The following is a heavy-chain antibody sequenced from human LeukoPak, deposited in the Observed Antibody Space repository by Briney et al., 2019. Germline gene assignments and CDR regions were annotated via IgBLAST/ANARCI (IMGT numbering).Heavy chain of an antibody. V-gene: IGHV4-34*01. Sequence: SETLSLTCAVYGGSSSGYYWSWVRQPPGKGLEWIGEINLGGSTNYNPSLKSRLTISVDTSKNHFSLKLNSVTAADTSVYYCALRQPVSFYFDYWGQGTLVTVSS. CDR3: ALRQPVSFYFDY. CDR1: GGSSSGYY. D-gene: IGHD3-16*01. CDR2: INLGGST. J-gene: IGHJ4*02.